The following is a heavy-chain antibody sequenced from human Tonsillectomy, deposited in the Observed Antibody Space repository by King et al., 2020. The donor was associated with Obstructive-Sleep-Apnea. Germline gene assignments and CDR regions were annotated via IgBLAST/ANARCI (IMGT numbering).Heavy chain of an antibody. V-gene: IGHV3-53*04. CDR2: TYSGGNT. CDR3: AREILSYYDSSGYPGAFDI. J-gene: IGHJ3*02. CDR1: GFTVSRNY. D-gene: IGHD3-22*01. Sequence: VQLVESGRGLVQPGGSLRLSCAASGFTVSRNYMSWVRQAPGKGLEWVSVTYSGGNTYYGDSVKGRFTISRHNSKNTLYLQMNSLRPEDTAVYYCAREILSYYDSSGYPGAFDIWGQGTMVTVSS.